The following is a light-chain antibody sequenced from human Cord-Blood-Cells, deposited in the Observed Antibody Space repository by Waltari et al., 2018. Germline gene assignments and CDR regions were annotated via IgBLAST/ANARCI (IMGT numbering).Light chain of an antibody. V-gene: IGKV3-20*01. CDR2: GAS. CDR1: QSVSSSY. J-gene: IGKJ4*01. CDR3: QQYGRGLT. Sequence: ETVLTQSPGTLSSSPVDSATISCRASQSVSSSYLGWYQQKPVQAPRLLIDGASSRATGIPDSVSGSGSGADFTLTISRLEHDDFAVYYCQQYGRGLTFGGGTKVEIK.